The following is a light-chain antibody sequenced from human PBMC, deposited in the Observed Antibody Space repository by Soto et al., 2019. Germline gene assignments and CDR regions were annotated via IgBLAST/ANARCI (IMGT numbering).Light chain of an antibody. J-gene: IGKJ1*01. V-gene: IGKV3-20*01. Sequence: EIVLTQSPGTLSLSPGERATLSCRASQSVSSSYLAWYQQKPGQAPRLLIYGASSRATGIPDRFSGSGSGTDFTLTISRPEPEDFAVYYCQQYDSSPTTFGQGTKVEIK. CDR1: QSVSSSY. CDR2: GAS. CDR3: QQYDSSPTT.